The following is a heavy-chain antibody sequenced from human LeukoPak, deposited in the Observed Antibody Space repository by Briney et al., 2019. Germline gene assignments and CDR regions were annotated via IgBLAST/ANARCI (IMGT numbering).Heavy chain of an antibody. J-gene: IGHJ4*02. V-gene: IGHV3-53*01. CDR2: VYASGNT. CDR1: GFSIRSNY. Sequence: GGSLRLSCAASGFSIRSNYMSWVRQAPGKGLEWVSIVYASGNTYYSDSVKGRFTISRDNSKNTLYLQMNSLRAEDTAVYYCAREDLVLHYFDYWGQGTLVTVSS. CDR3: AREDLVLHYFDY. D-gene: IGHD6-6*01.